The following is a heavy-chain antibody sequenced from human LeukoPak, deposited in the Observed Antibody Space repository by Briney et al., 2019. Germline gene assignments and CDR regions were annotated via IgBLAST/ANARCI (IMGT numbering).Heavy chain of an antibody. Sequence: SETLSLTCTVSGGSISSYYWSWIRQPPGKGLEWMGYIYYSGSTNYNPSLKSRVTISVDTSKNQFSLKLSSVTAADTAVYYCARGTPLAVAGTGYFQHWGQGTLVTVSS. J-gene: IGHJ1*01. CDR1: GGSISSYY. D-gene: IGHD6-19*01. CDR3: ARGTPLAVAGTGYFQH. V-gene: IGHV4-59*01. CDR2: IYYSGST.